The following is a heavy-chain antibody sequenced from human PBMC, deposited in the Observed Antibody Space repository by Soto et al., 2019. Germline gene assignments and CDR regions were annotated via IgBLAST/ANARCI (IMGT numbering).Heavy chain of an antibody. CDR1: GGTFSSYA. J-gene: IGHJ6*02. CDR2: IIPIFGTA. CDR3: ARFLYDYVWGSPYGMDV. D-gene: IGHD3-16*01. Sequence: SVKVSCKASGGTFSSYAISWVRQAPGQGLEWMGGIIPIFGTANYAQKFQGRVTITADESTGTAYMELSSLRSEDTAVYYCARFLYDYVWGSPYGMDVWGQGTTVTVSS. V-gene: IGHV1-69*13.